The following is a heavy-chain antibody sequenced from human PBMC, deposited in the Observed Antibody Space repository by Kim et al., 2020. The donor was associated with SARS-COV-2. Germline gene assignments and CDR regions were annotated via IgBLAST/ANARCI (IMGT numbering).Heavy chain of an antibody. CDR3: AREIAAAGTYLPHYYYGMDV. Sequence: SQTLSLTCAISGDSVSSNSAAWNWIRQSPSRGLEWLGRTYYRSKWYNDYAVSVKSRITINPDTSKNQFSLQLNSVTPEDTAVYYCAREIAAAGTYLPHYYYGMDVWGQGTTVTVSS. CDR2: TYYRSKWYN. D-gene: IGHD6-13*01. V-gene: IGHV6-1*01. CDR1: GDSVSSNSAA. J-gene: IGHJ6*02.